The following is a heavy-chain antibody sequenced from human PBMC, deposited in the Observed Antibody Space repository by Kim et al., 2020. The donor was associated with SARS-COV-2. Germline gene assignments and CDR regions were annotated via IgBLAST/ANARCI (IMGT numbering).Heavy chain of an antibody. CDR2: INHSGST. D-gene: IGHD6-13*01. CDR1: GGSFSGYY. Sequence: SETLSLTCAVYGGSFSGYYWSWIRQPPGKGLEWIGEINHSGSTNYNPSLKSRVTISVNTSKNQFSLKLSSVTAADTAVYYCARSGIAAAGTSPLWLYLHYWGQGTLVTVSS. V-gene: IGHV4-34*01. J-gene: IGHJ4*02. CDR3: ARSGIAAAGTSPLWLYLHY.